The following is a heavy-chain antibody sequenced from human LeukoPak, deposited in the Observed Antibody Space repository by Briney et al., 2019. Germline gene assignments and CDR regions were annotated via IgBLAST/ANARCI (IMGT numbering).Heavy chain of an antibody. J-gene: IGHJ4*02. CDR2: ISSSSSTI. V-gene: IGHV3-48*01. Sequence: PGGSLRLSCAASGFTFSSYSMNWVRQAPGKGLEWVSCISSSSSTIYYADSVKGRFTISGDNAKNSLYLQMNSLRAEDTAVYYCARENFPAYFDYWGQGTLVTVSS. CDR1: GFTFSSYS. CDR3: ARENFPAYFDY.